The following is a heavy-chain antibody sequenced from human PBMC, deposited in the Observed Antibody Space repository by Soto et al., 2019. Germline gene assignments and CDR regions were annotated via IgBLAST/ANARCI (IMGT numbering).Heavy chain of an antibody. D-gene: IGHD2-2*02. CDR2: ISGSGGST. V-gene: IGHV3-23*01. J-gene: IGHJ5*02. Sequence: GGSLRLSCAASGFTFSSYAMSWVRQAPGKGLEWVSAISGSGGSTYYADSVKGRFTISRDNSKNTLYLQMNSLRAEDTAVYYCAKDPHCSSTSCYKEAGWFDPWGQGTLVTVSS. CDR1: GFTFSSYA. CDR3: AKDPHCSSTSCYKEAGWFDP.